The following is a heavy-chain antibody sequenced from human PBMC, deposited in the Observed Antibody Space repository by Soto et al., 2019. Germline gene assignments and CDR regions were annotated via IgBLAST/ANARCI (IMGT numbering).Heavy chain of an antibody. D-gene: IGHD5-18*01. J-gene: IGHJ6*02. CDR3: ARGQLPWDYHSYGMDV. V-gene: IGHV3-64*01. Sequence: EEQLVESGGGLVQPGGSLRLSCVASGFTFTTYCLHWVRPAPGKGLEYLSAISNDGVHPYYANSVKGRFTVSRDNSKDTLYLHMDSLRPEDMAVYYCARGQLPWDYHSYGMDVWGQGTTVTVSS. CDR1: GFTFTTYC. CDR2: ISNDGVHP.